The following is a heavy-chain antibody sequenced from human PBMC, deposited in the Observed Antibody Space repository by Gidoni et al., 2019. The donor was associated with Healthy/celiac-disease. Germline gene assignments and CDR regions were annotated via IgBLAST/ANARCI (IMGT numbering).Heavy chain of an antibody. CDR2: ISAYNGNT. Sequence: QVQLVQSGAEVMKPGASLKQPCRASGYSCTSYGISWVRQAPGQGLEGMGWISAYNGNTNYAQQLQGRVTMTTDTSTSTAYMELRGLGSDDTAVYCCATEGGGVNYYDSSGYYVNLGQGTLVTVSS. D-gene: IGHD3-22*01. CDR3: ATEGGGVNYYDSSGYYVN. V-gene: IGHV1-18*01. J-gene: IGHJ4*02. CDR1: GYSCTSYG.